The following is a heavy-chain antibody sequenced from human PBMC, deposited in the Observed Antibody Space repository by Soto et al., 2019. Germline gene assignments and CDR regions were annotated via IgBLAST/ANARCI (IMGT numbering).Heavy chain of an antibody. CDR3: ARGLAAAGGVDDY. J-gene: IGHJ4*02. CDR2: INSDGRST. Sequence: EVQLVVSGGGLVQPGGSLRLSCAASGFTFSSYWMHWVRQDPGKGLVWVSRINSDGRSTSYADSGKGRFTISRDNAKNTLYLQMNSLRAEDTAIYFCARGLAAAGGVDDYWGQGTLVTVSP. V-gene: IGHV3-74*01. CDR1: GFTFSSYW. D-gene: IGHD6-13*01.